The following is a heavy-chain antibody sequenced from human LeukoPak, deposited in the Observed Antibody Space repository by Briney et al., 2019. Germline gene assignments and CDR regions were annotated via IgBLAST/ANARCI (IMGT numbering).Heavy chain of an antibody. V-gene: IGHV1-18*01. CDR2: ISAYNGNT. J-gene: IGHJ5*02. Sequence: ASVKVSCKASGYTFSSYGISWVRQAPGQGLEWMGWISAYNGNTKYAQNFQGRVTMTTDTSTSTAYMELRSLRSDDTAVYYCARVALSGYSYGSPWGQGTLVTVSS. CDR1: GYTFSSYG. CDR3: ARVALSGYSYGSP. D-gene: IGHD5-18*01.